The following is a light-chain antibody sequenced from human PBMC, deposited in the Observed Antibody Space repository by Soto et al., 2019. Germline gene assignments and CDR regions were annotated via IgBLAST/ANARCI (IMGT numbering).Light chain of an antibody. CDR3: HQYGSSTQT. J-gene: IGKJ1*01. CDR2: GAS. CDR1: QSVSRNY. V-gene: IGKV3-20*01. Sequence: LTPAPGTLPLSPVARATLPCTASQSVSRNYLAWYQQKRGQAPRLLIYGASSRATGIPDRFSGGGSGTDFTLTISRLEPEDFAVYYCHQYGSSTQTFGQGTKVDIK.